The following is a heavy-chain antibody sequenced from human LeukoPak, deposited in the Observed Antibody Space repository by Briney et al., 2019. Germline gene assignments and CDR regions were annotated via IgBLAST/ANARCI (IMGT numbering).Heavy chain of an antibody. V-gene: IGHV4-34*01. J-gene: IGHJ4*02. CDR1: GGSFSGHY. D-gene: IGHD3-22*01. CDR3: ARGGRRITMIGVAKGYFDY. Sequence: KPSETLSLTCAVYGGSFSGHYWSWIRQPPGKGLEWIGEINHSGSTNYNPSLKSRVTISVDTSKNQFSLKLSSVTAADTAVYYCARGGRRITMIGVAKGYFDYWGQGTLVTVSS. CDR2: INHSGST.